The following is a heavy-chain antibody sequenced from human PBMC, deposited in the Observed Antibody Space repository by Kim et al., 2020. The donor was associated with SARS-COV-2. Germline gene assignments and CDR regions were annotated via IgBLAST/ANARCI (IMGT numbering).Heavy chain of an antibody. CDR3: ARDATRYSYFDY. D-gene: IGHD5-18*01. J-gene: IGHJ4*02. V-gene: IGHV3-48*03. Sequence: GGSLRLSCAASGYTFSSYEMNWVRQAPGKGLEWVSYISSSGDSIYYADSVKGRFTISRDNAKNSLYLQMNSLTAEDTAVYYCARDATRYSYFDYWGQGTL. CDR1: GYTFSSYE. CDR2: ISSSGDSI.